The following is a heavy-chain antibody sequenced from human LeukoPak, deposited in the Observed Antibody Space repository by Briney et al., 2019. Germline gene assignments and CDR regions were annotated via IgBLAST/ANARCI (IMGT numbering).Heavy chain of an antibody. J-gene: IGHJ4*02. Sequence: GGSLRLSCVASGFTFSLYNMNWVRQAPEKGLEWVSVIYSGGSTYYADSVKGRFTISRDNSKNTLYLQMNSLRAEDTAVYYCARGGSSSWYLDYWGQGTLVTVSS. CDR2: IYSGGST. CDR3: ARGGSSSWYLDY. V-gene: IGHV3-53*01. D-gene: IGHD6-13*01. CDR1: GFTFSLYN.